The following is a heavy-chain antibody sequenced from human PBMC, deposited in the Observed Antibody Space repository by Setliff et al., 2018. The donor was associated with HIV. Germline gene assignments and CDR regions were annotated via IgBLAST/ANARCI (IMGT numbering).Heavy chain of an antibody. D-gene: IGHD3-3*01. J-gene: IGHJ3*01. CDR2: ISRGGDSI. V-gene: IGHV3-48*01. CDR3: VRDPGGIFDAFDV. CDR1: GFTFWSHS. Sequence: PGGSLRLSCAASGFTFWSHSMLWVRQAPGKGLQWVAYISRGGDSILYEDSVKGRFTISRDNARNSLYLQMNSLTVEDTGVYYCVRDPGGIFDAFDVWGQGTMVTVSS.